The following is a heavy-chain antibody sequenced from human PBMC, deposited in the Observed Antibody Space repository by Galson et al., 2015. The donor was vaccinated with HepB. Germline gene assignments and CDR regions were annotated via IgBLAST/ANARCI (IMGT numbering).Heavy chain of an antibody. D-gene: IGHD2-2*01. Sequence: SVKVSCKASGYTFTSYDINWVRQAPGQGLEWMGGIIPIFGIANYAQKFQGRVTITADESTSTAYMELSSLRSEDTAVYYCTRHFRDIVVVPAAKGRYYYYYYGMDVWGQGTTVTVSS. CDR2: IIPIFGIA. CDR1: GYTFTSYD. J-gene: IGHJ6*02. CDR3: TRHFRDIVVVPAAKGRYYYYYYGMDV. V-gene: IGHV1-69*13.